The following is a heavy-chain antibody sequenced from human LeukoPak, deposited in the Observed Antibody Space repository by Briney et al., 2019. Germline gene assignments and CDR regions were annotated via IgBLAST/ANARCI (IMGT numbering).Heavy chain of an antibody. V-gene: IGHV4-31*03. CDR2: IYYSGSA. CDR1: GGSISSGGYY. J-gene: IGHJ4*02. Sequence: SETLSLTCTVSGGSISSGGYYWSWIRQHPGKGLEWIGYIYYSGSAYYNPSLKSRVTISVDTSKNQFSLKLSSVTAADTAVYYCARGAGGYDILTGYYPVSFDYWGQGTLVTVSS. CDR3: ARGAGGYDILTGYYPVSFDY. D-gene: IGHD3-9*01.